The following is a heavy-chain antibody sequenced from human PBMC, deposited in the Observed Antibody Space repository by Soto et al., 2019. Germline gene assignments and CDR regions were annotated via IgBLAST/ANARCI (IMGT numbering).Heavy chain of an antibody. V-gene: IGHV4-34*01. CDR1: CGSFSGYY. J-gene: IGHJ5*02. D-gene: IGHD4-4*01. Sequence: SETLSLTCAVYCGSFSGYYWIWIRQPPGKGLEWIGEINHSGITNYNPSLKSRVTISVDTSKNQFSLKLSSVTAADTAVYYCARGRTQQLTTRGWFDPWGQGTLVTVSS. CDR3: ARGRTQQLTTRGWFDP. CDR2: INHSGIT.